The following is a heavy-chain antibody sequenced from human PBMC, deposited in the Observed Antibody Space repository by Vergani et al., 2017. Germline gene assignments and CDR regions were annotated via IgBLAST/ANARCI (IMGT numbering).Heavy chain of an antibody. CDR1: GGTFSSYA. CDR2: IIPIFGTA. J-gene: IGHJ3*02. Sequence: QVQLVQSGAEVKKPGSSVKVSCKASGGTFSSYAISWVRQAPGQGLEWMGRIIPIFGTANYAQKFQGRVTITADKSTSTAYMELSSLRSDDTAVYYCASIEMATVGDAFDIWGQGTMVTVSS. CDR3: ASIEMATVGDAFDI. D-gene: IGHD5-24*01. V-gene: IGHV1-69*14.